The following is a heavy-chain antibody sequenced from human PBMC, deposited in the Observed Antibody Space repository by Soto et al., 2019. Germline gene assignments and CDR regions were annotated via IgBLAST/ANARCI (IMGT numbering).Heavy chain of an antibody. V-gene: IGHV3-30-3*01. CDR3: ARGTTTSAFSAMDV. Sequence: GGSLRLSCAASGFTFSNNAMDWVRQAPCKGLDVVAFITYDGSNKYIAESVKGRFTISRDNSKNTLFLQMNSLRAEDTAVYYCARGTTTSAFSAMDVWGQGTTVTVSS. D-gene: IGHD1-1*01. CDR2: ITYDGSNK. CDR1: GFTFSNNA. J-gene: IGHJ6*02.